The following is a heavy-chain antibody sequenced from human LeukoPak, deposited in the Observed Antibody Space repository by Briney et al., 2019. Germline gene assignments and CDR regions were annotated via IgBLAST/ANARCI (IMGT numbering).Heavy chain of an antibody. CDR1: GGTFSSYA. J-gene: IGHJ4*02. V-gene: IGHV1-69*13. CDR2: IIPIFGTA. D-gene: IGHD3/OR15-3a*01. CDR3: AREGVDYPTV. Sequence: ATVQVSCKASGGTFSSYAISWVRQAPGQGLEWMGGIIPIFGTANYAQKFQGRVTITADESTSTAYMELSSLRSEDTAVYYCAREGVDYPTVWGQGTLVTVSS.